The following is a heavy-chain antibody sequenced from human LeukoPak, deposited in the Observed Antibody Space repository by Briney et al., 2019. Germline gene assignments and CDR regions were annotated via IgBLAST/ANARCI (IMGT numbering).Heavy chain of an antibody. CDR1: GGTFSSYA. D-gene: IGHD6-13*01. CDR3: ARDYHSSSWYGDWFDP. Sequence: GASVKVSCKASGGTFSSYAISWVRQAPGQGLEWMGGIIPIFGTANYAQKFQGRVTITADKSTSTAYMELSSLRSEDTAVYYCARDYHSSSWYGDWFDPWGQGTLVTVSS. CDR2: IIPIFGTA. J-gene: IGHJ5*02. V-gene: IGHV1-69*06.